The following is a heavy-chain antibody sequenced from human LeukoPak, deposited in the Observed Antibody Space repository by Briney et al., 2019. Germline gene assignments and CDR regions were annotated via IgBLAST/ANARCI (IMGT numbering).Heavy chain of an antibody. J-gene: IGHJ6*02. Sequence: GRSLRLSCAASGFTFSSYGMHWVRQAPGKGLEWVAVISYDGSNKYYADSVKGRFTISRDNSKNTLYLQMNSLRAEDTAVYYCAKDQVTTVTTDYYYYGMDVWGQGTTVTVSS. V-gene: IGHV3-30*18. D-gene: IGHD4-17*01. CDR2: ISYDGSNK. CDR3: AKDQVTTVTTDYYYYGMDV. CDR1: GFTFSSYG.